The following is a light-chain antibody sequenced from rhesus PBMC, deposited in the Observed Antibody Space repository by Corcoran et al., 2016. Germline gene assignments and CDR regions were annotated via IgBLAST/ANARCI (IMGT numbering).Light chain of an antibody. J-gene: IGKJ4*01. CDR1: QVISSY. Sequence: DIQMTQSPSSLSASVGDTVTITCRASQVISSYLAWYQQKPGKAPKVLIHKGSTLQSGVPSRFSGSGYGTNFPLTISSLQPEDFATYYCQQHKSYPLTFGGGTKVEIK. CDR3: QQHKSYPLT. V-gene: IGKV1-25*01. CDR2: KGS.